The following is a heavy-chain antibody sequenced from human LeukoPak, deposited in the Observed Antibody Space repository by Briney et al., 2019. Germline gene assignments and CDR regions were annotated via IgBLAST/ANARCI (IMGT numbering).Heavy chain of an antibody. Sequence: SETLSLTCTVSDYSISSGYYWGWIRQPPGKGLEWIASIYPSGSTYYNPSLKSRVTILLDTSKNQFSLNLSSVTAADTAVYFCARDYPSASLLVGYYFDYWGQGTLVTVSS. D-gene: IGHD2-8*02. CDR1: DYSISSGYY. V-gene: IGHV4-38-2*02. CDR2: IYPSGST. CDR3: ARDYPSASLLVGYYFDY. J-gene: IGHJ4*02.